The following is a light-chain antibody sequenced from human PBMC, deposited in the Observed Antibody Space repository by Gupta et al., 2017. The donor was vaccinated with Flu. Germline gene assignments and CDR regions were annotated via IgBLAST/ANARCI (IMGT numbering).Light chain of an antibody. CDR3: SADADRKGV. J-gene: IGLJ1*01. Sequence: SALPQPPSASGSPGPPVAISCPGTHNDIGGYNYVSWYQQHPGKDPKLMIYEVRQRPAGVPVRCSGSKSGNTAALTVSGCQAEDEDDYYCSADADRKGVLGTGTKLTVL. CDR2: EVR. CDR1: HNDIGGYNY. V-gene: IGLV2-8*01.